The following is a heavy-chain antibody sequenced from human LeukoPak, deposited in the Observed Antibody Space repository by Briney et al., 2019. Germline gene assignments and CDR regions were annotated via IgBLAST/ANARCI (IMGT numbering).Heavy chain of an antibody. D-gene: IGHD4-17*01. Sequence: GRSLRLSCAASGFTFSSYSMNWVRQAPGKGLEWVSSISSSSSYIYYADSVKGRFTISRDNAKNSLYLQMNSLRAEDTAVYYCARDLDYGDYGYFQHWGQGTLVTVSS. CDR1: GFTFSSYS. V-gene: IGHV3-21*01. CDR3: ARDLDYGDYGYFQH. CDR2: ISSSSSYI. J-gene: IGHJ1*01.